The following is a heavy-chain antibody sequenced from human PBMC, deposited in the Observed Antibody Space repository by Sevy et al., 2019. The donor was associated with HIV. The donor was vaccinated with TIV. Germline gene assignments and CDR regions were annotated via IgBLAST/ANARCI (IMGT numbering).Heavy chain of an antibody. V-gene: IGHV3-23*01. CDR1: GFTFSSYA. Sequence: GGSLILSCAASGFTFSSYAMSWVRQAPGKGLEWVSAISGSGGSTYYADSVKGRFTISRDNSKNTLYLQMNSLRAEDTAVYYCATSQAYYYDSSGYPDAFDIWGQGTMVTVSS. CDR2: ISGSGGST. D-gene: IGHD3-22*01. CDR3: ATSQAYYYDSSGYPDAFDI. J-gene: IGHJ3*02.